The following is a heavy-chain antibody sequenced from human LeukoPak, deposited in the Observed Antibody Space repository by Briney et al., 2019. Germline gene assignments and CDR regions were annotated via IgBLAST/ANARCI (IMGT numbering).Heavy chain of an antibody. CDR3: ARRLTQYDCFDP. V-gene: IGHV6-1*01. Sequence: SQTLSLTCAISGGSVSSNSVTWNWIRQSPSRGLEWLGRTYYRSTWYNDYAVSVRGRITVNPDTSKNQFSLHLNSVTPEDTAVYYCARRLTQYDCFDPWGQGILVTVSS. D-gene: IGHD2-2*01. J-gene: IGHJ5*02. CDR1: GGSVSSNSVT. CDR2: TYYRSTWYN.